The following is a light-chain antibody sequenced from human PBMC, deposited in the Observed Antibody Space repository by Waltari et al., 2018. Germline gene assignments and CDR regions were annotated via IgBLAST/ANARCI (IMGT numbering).Light chain of an antibody. Sequence: QSALTQPPSASGSPGQSVTISSTGTSSDVSGHNYVSWYQQHPGKAPKLMIYEVRKRPVGVPGRVAGCKAGNTASLTVSGRQAEDEADYYCSSYAGSKGVFGTGTKVTVL. V-gene: IGLV2-8*01. CDR1: SSDVSGHNY. CDR2: EVR. CDR3: SSYAGSKGV. J-gene: IGLJ1*01.